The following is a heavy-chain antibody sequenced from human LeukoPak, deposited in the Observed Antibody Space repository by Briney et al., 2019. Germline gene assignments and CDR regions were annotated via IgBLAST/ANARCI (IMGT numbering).Heavy chain of an antibody. CDR3: AREGPITMVRGVKAYYFDY. J-gene: IGHJ4*02. CDR2: INPSGGST. D-gene: IGHD3-10*01. CDR1: GYTFTSYY. V-gene: IGHV1-46*01. Sequence: ASVKVSCKASGYTFTSYYMHWVRQAPGQGLEWMGIINPSGGSTSYAQKFQGRVTMTRDMSTSTVYMELSSLRSEDTAVYYCAREGPITMVRGVKAYYFDYWGQGTLVTVSS.